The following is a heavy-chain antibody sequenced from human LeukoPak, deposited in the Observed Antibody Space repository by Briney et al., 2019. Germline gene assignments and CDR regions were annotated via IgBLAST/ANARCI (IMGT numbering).Heavy chain of an antibody. CDR1: GYTFTMYY. J-gene: IGHJ6*03. CDR3: AREPRGGRSGNLGVLFASYQTYYYMDV. CDR2: INPSDGAT. V-gene: IGHV1-46*01. D-gene: IGHD3-16*01. Sequence: PWASVKVSCKASGYTFTMYYIHWVRQAPGQGLEWMGMINPSDGATTYAQRFQGRLTMTRDMSTTTVYMDQRSLRSEDTAVYFCAREPRGGRSGNLGVLFASYQTYYYMDVWGRGTAVTVSS.